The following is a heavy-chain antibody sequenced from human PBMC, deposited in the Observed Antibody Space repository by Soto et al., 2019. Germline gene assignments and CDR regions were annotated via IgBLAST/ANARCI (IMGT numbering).Heavy chain of an antibody. CDR1: GGTFSSYA. CDR3: AISRGLYYYDSSGYPPEGMDV. V-gene: IGHV1-69*13. Sequence: GASVKVSCKASGGTFSSYAISWVRQAPGQGLEWMGGIIPIFGTANYAQKFQGRVTITADESTSTAYMELSSLRSGDTAVYYCAISRGLYYYDSSGYPPEGMDVWGQGTTVTVSS. D-gene: IGHD3-22*01. J-gene: IGHJ6*02. CDR2: IIPIFGTA.